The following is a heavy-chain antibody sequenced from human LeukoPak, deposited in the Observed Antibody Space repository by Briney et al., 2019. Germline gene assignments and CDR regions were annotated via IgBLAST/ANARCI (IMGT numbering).Heavy chain of an antibody. D-gene: IGHD3-22*01. CDR3: AKASAMIVVVSKHFDY. CDR2: ISGSGGST. V-gene: IGHV3-23*01. J-gene: IGHJ4*02. CDR1: GFTFSSYG. Sequence: GGSLRLSCAASGFTFSSYGMSWVRQAPGKGLEWVSAISGSGGSTYYADSVKGRFTISRDNSKNTLYLQMNSLRAEDTAVYYCAKASAMIVVVSKHFDYWGQGTLVTVSS.